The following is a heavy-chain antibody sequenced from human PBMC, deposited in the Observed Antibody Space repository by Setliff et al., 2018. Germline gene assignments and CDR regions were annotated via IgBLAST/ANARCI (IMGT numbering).Heavy chain of an antibody. CDR1: NYSISSGYY. D-gene: IGHD4-17*01. Sequence: SETLSLTCDVSNYSISSGYYWGWVRQPPGEGLEWIATIYYGGGTYYNPSLKSRVTISLDMSKNQFSLRLNSVTAADTAVYFCARHRRPDYGDFISWYFDLWGRGTLVTVSS. CDR3: ARHRRPDYGDFISWYFDL. CDR2: IYYGGGT. J-gene: IGHJ2*01. V-gene: IGHV4-38-2*01.